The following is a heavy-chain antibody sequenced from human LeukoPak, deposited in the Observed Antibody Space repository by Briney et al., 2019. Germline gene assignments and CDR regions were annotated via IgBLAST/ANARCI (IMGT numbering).Heavy chain of an antibody. V-gene: IGHV3-23*01. CDR1: VFTFPTYT. CDR2: IIGNSVST. Sequence: GGSLRLSPPPSVFTFPTYTLSLVRQAPGKGLEWVSNIIGNSVSTYYADFVKGRFTISRDNSNNTLFLQMHSLSADDTAIYFCAKGRIDGYNYPFFDSWGQGAWVTVSS. D-gene: IGHD5-24*01. J-gene: IGHJ4*02. CDR3: AKGRIDGYNYPFFDS.